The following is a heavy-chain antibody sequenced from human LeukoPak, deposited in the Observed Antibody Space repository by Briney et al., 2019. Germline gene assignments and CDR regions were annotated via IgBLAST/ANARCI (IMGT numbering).Heavy chain of an antibody. CDR3: AKVGIRISLIVVVFTTADDWYFDL. D-gene: IGHD3-22*01. V-gene: IGHV3-23*01. Sequence: GGSLRPSCAASGFTFSNYAMSWVRQAPGKGLEWVSGISGSGGSTNYADSVKGRLSIARDNSKITLYLQMASLRAEDTAVYYCAKVGIRISLIVVVFTTADDWYFDLWGRGTLVTVSS. CDR1: GFTFSNYA. J-gene: IGHJ2*01. CDR2: ISGSGGST.